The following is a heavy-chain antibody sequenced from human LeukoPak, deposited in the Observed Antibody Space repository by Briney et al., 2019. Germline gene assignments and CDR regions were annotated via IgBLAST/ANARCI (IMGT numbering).Heavy chain of an antibody. CDR3: AKGLVEAYYYYYMDV. D-gene: IGHD6-19*01. CDR1: GFTFSSYA. Sequence: GGSLRLSCAASGFTFSSYAMSWVRQAPGKGLEWVSTISGDRGRTDYADSVKGRFTISRDSSKNTLYLQMNSLRADDTAVYYCAKGLVEAYYYYYMDVWGKGTTVTVSS. J-gene: IGHJ6*03. V-gene: IGHV3-23*01. CDR2: ISGDRGRT.